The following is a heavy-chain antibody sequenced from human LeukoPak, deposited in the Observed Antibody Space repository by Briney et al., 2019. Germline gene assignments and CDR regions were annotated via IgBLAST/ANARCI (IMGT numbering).Heavy chain of an antibody. J-gene: IGHJ5*02. CDR1: GSTFTSYW. D-gene: IGHD4-11*01. CDR3: ARDYSNYVNWFDP. Sequence: RGESLKISCQGSGSTFTSYWISWVRQLPGKGLEWMGRIDPSDSYTNYSPSFQGHVTISADKPISTAYLQWSSLKASDTAMYYCARDYSNYVNWFDPWGQGTLVTVSS. V-gene: IGHV5-10-1*01. CDR2: IDPSDSYT.